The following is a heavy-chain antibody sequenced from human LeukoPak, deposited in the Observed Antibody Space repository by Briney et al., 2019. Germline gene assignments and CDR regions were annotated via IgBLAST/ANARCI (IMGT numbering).Heavy chain of an antibody. Sequence: PGGSLRLSCAASKFIFGNYWMSWVRQAPGKGLEWVAYIKKTGSETYYVDSVKGRFTITRDNARNSLFLQMNSLRAEDTAVYYCAREDGYCSGGSCYSYFDSWGQGTLVTVSS. CDR1: KFIFGNYW. D-gene: IGHD2-15*01. J-gene: IGHJ4*02. CDR2: IKKTGSET. CDR3: AREDGYCSGGSCYSYFDS. V-gene: IGHV3-7*01.